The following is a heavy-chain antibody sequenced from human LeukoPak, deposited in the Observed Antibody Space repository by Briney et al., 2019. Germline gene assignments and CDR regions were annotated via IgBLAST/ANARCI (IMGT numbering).Heavy chain of an antibody. D-gene: IGHD4-17*01. CDR1: GYTFTGYY. CDR2: INPNSGGT. V-gene: IGHV1-2*02. J-gene: IGHJ4*02. CDR3: ARRRRDGDYLDY. Sequence: ASVKVSCKASGYTFTGYYMHWVRQAPGQGLEWRGWINPNSGGTNYAQKFQGRVTMTRDTSISTAYMELSRLRSDDTAVYYCARRRRDGDYLDYWGQGTLVTVSS.